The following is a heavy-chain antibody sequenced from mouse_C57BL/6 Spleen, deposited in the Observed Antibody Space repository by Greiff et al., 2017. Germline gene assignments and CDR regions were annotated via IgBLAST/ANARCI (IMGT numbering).Heavy chain of an antibody. V-gene: IGHV5-6*01. D-gene: IGHD4-1*01. J-gene: IGHJ3*01. Sequence: EVKLVESGGDLVKPGGSLKLSCAASGFTFSSYGMSWVRQTPDKRLEWVATISSGGSYTYYPDSVKGRFTISRDNAKNTLYLQMSSLKSEDTAMYYCARHGELTGAWFAYWGQGTLVTVSA. CDR3: ARHGELTGAWFAY. CDR2: ISSGGSYT. CDR1: GFTFSSYG.